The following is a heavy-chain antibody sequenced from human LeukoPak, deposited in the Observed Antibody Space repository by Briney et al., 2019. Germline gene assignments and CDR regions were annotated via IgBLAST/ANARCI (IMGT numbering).Heavy chain of an antibody. Sequence: SETLSLTCTVSGGSISSYYWSWIRQPPGKGLEWIGYIHYSGSTHYNPSLKSRVTISVDTSKNQVSLKLRSVTAADTAVYYCARDKYYYGSGSYSGYYMDVWGKGTTVTVSS. CDR1: GGSISSYY. J-gene: IGHJ6*03. D-gene: IGHD3-10*01. V-gene: IGHV4-59*01. CDR3: ARDKYYYGSGSYSGYYMDV. CDR2: IHYSGST.